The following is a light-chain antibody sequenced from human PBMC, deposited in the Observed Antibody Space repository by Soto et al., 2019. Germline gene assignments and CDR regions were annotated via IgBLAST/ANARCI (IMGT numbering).Light chain of an antibody. V-gene: IGLV8-61*01. CDR3: VLYVGSGISV. J-gene: IGLJ2*01. CDR1: SGSVSTSYY. CDR2: STN. Sequence: QTVVTQEPSFSVSPGGTGTLTCGLNSGSVSTSYYPSWYQQTPGQAPRTLIYSTNTRSSGVPDRFSGSILGNKAALTITGAQADDESDYYCVLYVGSGISVFGGGTKLTVL.